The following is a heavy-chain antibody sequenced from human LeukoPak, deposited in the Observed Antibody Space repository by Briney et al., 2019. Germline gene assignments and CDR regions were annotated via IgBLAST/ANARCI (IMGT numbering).Heavy chain of an antibody. CDR1: GYTFTSYG. CDR2: ISAYNGNT. V-gene: IGHV1-18*01. CDR3: ARGYYYDSSGYQYYYGMDV. J-gene: IGHJ6*02. D-gene: IGHD3-22*01. Sequence: PGASVKVSCKASGYTFTSYGISWARQAPGQGLEWMGWISAYNGNTNYAQKLQGRVTMTTDTSTSTAYMELRSLRSDDTAVYYCARGYYYDSSGYQYYYGMDVWGQGTTVTVSS.